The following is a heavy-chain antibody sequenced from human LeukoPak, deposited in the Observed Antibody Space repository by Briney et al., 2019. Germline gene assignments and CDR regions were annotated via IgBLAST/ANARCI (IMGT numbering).Heavy chain of an antibody. CDR1: GFTFSSYG. CDR3: ARGDSGSSYRLFYFDF. J-gene: IGHJ4*02. D-gene: IGHD1-26*01. V-gene: IGHV3-7*03. Sequence: GRSLRLSCAASGFTFSSYGMHWVRQAPGKGLEWVANIKQDGSGKYFVDSVKGRFTISRDNAKNSLYLQMNSLRAEDTAVYYCARGDSGSSYRLFYFDFWGQGTLVTVSS. CDR2: IKQDGSGK.